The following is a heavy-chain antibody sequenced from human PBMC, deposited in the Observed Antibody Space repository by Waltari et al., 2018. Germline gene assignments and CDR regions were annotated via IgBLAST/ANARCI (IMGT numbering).Heavy chain of an antibody. CDR2: INHSGST. J-gene: IGHJ5*02. CDR1: GGSFSGYY. CDR3: ASYRITIFGVGPNWFDP. D-gene: IGHD3-3*01. V-gene: IGHV4-34*01. Sequence: QVQLQQWGAGLLKPSETLSLTCAVYGGSFSGYYWSWIRQPPGKGLEWIGEINHSGSTNYNPSLKSRVTISVDTSKNQFSLKLSSVTAADTAVYYCASYRITIFGVGPNWFDPWGQGTLVTVSS.